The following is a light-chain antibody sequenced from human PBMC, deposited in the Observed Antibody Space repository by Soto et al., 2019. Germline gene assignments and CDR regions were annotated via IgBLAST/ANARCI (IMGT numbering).Light chain of an antibody. CDR1: QNISRS. CDR3: QHYNNWPPWT. V-gene: IGKV3-15*01. Sequence: VMTXXPVXXXVSXGERATRSCRASQNISRSLAWYQQKPGQGPSLLIYGTSTRAGGVPARFSGSGSGTDFTLTISSLEPEDFAISYCQHYNNWPPWTFGQGTKVDI. CDR2: GTS. J-gene: IGKJ1*01.